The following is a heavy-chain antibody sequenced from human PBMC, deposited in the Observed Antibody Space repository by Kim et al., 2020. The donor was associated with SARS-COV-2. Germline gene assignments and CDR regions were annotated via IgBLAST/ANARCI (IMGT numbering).Heavy chain of an antibody. D-gene: IGHD6-25*01. CDR3: ARRIGAADATVGYFDL. J-gene: IGHJ2*01. V-gene: IGHV3-21*01. CDR1: GFTFSSYN. Sequence: GGSLRLSCAASGFTFSSYNLNWVRQTPGKGLEWVSSISSSSSYIYYADSLRGRFTISRDNAQQSLDLQMDSLRADDTAVYYCARRIGAADATVGYFDLWG. CDR2: ISSSSSYI.